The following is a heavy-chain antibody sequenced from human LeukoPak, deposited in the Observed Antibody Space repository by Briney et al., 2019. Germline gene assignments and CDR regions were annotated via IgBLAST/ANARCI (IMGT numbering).Heavy chain of an antibody. J-gene: IGHJ4*02. D-gene: IGHD2-2*01. Sequence: GGSLRLSCAASGFAFSTYAMSWVRQAPGKGLEWVSAISSGGGYTYHADSVKGRFTISRDDSKNTLYLQMSSLRAEDTAVYYCASYCSSTCSPSRFDFWGRGTLVTVSS. V-gene: IGHV3-23*01. CDR3: ASYCSSTCSPSRFDF. CDR2: ISSGGGYT. CDR1: GFAFSTYA.